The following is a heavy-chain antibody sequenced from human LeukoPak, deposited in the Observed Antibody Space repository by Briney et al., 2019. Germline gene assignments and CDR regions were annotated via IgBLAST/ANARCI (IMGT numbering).Heavy chain of an antibody. CDR2: IRSKGEGGTT. Sequence: GGSLRLSCRASGFIFGDHAMTWVRQAPGKGLEWVGFIRSKGEGGTTEYAASVKGRFTISRDDSKSIAYVEMNSLKIEDTALYYCVRLEMVTMADAFDVWGQGTMVTVFS. CDR3: VRLEMVTMADAFDV. D-gene: IGHD5-24*01. CDR1: GFIFGDHA. V-gene: IGHV3-49*04. J-gene: IGHJ3*01.